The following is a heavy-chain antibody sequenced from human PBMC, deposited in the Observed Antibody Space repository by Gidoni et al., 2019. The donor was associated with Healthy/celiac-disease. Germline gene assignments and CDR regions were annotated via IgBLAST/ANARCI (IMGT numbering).Heavy chain of an antibody. CDR2: IWYDGSNK. CDR3: ARDRNPIAVAGTGYYYYYGMDV. J-gene: IGHJ6*02. Sequence: QVPLVESGGGVVRTGRSLRLPCAASGFTFSSYGMHCVRQAPGKGLEGGAVIWYDGSNKYYADSVKGRFTISRDNSRNTLYLQMNSLRAEDTAVYYCARDRNPIAVAGTGYYYYYGMDVWGQGTTVTVSS. V-gene: IGHV3-33*01. CDR1: GFTFSSYG. D-gene: IGHD6-19*01.